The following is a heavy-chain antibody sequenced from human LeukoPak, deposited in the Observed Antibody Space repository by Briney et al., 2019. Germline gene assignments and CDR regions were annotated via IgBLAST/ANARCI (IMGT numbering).Heavy chain of an antibody. CDR3: ARDLDAAAGDY. CDR2: IYSGGST. V-gene: IGHV3-53*01. Sequence: GGSLRLSCAASGFTFSSYSMNWVRQAPGKGLEWVSVIYSGGSTYYADSVKGRFTISRDNSKNTLYLQMNSLRAEDTAVYYCARDLDAAAGDYWGQGTLVTVSS. D-gene: IGHD6-13*01. CDR1: GFTFSSYS. J-gene: IGHJ4*02.